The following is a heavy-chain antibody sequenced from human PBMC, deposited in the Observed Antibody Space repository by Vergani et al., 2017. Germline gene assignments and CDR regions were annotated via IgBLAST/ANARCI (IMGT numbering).Heavy chain of an antibody. Sequence: QVQLQQWGGGLLKPSETLSLTCVVNGGSFTSYHWTWIRQSPGEGLEWVGDIDHTGRADYNPSLKSPLTMSVDKSRNQFSLTLNSVTATDTAIYFCARVNTETNGHLYYYYYMDVWGQGTAVTVS. CDR3: ARVNTETNGHLYYYYYMDV. V-gene: IGHV4-34*01. CDR1: GGSFTSYH. CDR2: IDHTGRA. J-gene: IGHJ6*03. D-gene: IGHD4-11*01.